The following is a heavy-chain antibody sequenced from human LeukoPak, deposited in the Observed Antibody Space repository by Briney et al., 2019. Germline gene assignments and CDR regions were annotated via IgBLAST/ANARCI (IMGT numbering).Heavy chain of an antibody. CDR2: IWYDGSNK. J-gene: IGHJ4*02. Sequence: PGGSLRLSCAASGFTFSSYGMHWVRQAPGKGLEWVAVIWYDGSNKYYADSVKGRFTISRDNSKNTLYLQMNSRRAEDTAVYYCAKEQDDSSGYYYWGQGTLVTVSS. CDR3: AKEQDDSSGYYY. D-gene: IGHD3-22*01. V-gene: IGHV3-33*06. CDR1: GFTFSSYG.